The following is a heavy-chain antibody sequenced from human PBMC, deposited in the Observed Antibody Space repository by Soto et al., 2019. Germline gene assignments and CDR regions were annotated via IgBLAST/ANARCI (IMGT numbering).Heavy chain of an antibody. V-gene: IGHV3-30-3*01. J-gene: IGHJ4*02. Sequence: QVQLVESGGGVVQPGRSLRLSCAGSGFTFSSYAMHWVRQAPGKGLEWVAVISYDGSNKYYADSVKGRFTISRDNSKNTLYLQMNSLRAEDTAVYYCARSPRLSVPMVYWGQGTLVTVSS. CDR3: ARSPRLSVPMVY. CDR2: ISYDGSNK. D-gene: IGHD2-8*01. CDR1: GFTFSSYA.